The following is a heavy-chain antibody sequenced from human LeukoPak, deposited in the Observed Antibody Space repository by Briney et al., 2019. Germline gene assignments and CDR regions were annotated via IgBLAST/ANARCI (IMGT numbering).Heavy chain of an antibody. CDR3: ARDSRFGVVTQSTFDY. Sequence: GGSLRLSCAASGFTFSSYGMHWVRQAPGKGLEWVAVIWYDGSNKYYADSVKGRFTISRDNSKNTLYLQMNSLRAEDTAVYYCARDSRFGVVTQSTFDYWGQGTLVTVSS. V-gene: IGHV3-33*01. CDR2: IWYDGSNK. J-gene: IGHJ4*02. CDR1: GFTFSSYG. D-gene: IGHD3-3*01.